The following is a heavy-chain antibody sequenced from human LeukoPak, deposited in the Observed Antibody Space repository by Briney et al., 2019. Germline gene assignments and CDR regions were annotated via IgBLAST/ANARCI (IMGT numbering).Heavy chain of an antibody. V-gene: IGHV4-39*01. J-gene: IGHJ4*02. CDR2: IYYSGST. Sequence: SETLSLTCTVSGGSISSSSYYWGWLRPPPGKGLEWIGSIYYSGSTYYNPSLKSRVTISVDTSKNQFSLKLSSVTAADTAVYYCASMVRGVIIWYWGQGTLVTVSS. CDR1: GGSISSSSYY. CDR3: ASMVRGVIIWY. D-gene: IGHD3-10*01.